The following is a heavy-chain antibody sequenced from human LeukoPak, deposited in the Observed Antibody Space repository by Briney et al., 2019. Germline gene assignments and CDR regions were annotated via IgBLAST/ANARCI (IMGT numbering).Heavy chain of an antibody. Sequence: SETLSLTCAVYGGSFSGYYWSWIRQPPGKGLEWIGEINHSGSTTYNPSLKSRVTISVDTSKNQFSLKLSSVTAADTAVYYCARGLRGSRFDYWGQGTLVTVSS. J-gene: IGHJ4*02. CDR3: ARGLRGSRFDY. D-gene: IGHD2-15*01. CDR2: INHSGST. CDR1: GGSFSGYY. V-gene: IGHV4-34*01.